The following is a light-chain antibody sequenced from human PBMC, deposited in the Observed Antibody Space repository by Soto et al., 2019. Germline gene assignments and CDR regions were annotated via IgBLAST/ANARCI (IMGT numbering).Light chain of an antibody. J-gene: IGKJ4*01. CDR3: QQRSSCPPT. CDR2: YAS. Sequence: EIVLTQSPATLSLSPGERAALSCRARQRVSNDLVWYHQKPGQARRLVIYYASNRASGIPARFSGSGSGTDFTLTMSVLESEDVAVYYCQQRSSCPPTFGGGTKVEFK. CDR1: QRVSND. V-gene: IGKV3-11*01.